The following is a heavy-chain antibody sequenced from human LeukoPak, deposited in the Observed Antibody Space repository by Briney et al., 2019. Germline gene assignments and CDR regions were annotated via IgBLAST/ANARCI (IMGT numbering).Heavy chain of an antibody. D-gene: IGHD2-2*01. Sequence: GGSLRLSCAASGFTFSSYWMSWVRQAPGKGLEWVANIKQDGSEKYYVDSVKGRFTISRGNSKNTLYLQMNSLRAEDTAVYYCAHGTMYQLDYWGQGTLVTVSS. CDR3: AHGTMYQLDY. CDR1: GFTFSSYW. V-gene: IGHV3-7*03. CDR2: IKQDGSEK. J-gene: IGHJ4*02.